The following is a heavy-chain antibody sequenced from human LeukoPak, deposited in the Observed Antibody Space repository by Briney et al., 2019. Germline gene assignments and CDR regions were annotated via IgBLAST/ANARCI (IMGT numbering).Heavy chain of an antibody. J-gene: IGHJ4*02. D-gene: IGHD5/OR15-5a*01. V-gene: IGHV4-39*07. CDR3: ARDESVTVVTGFDY. CDR2: TYYSGST. Sequence: SETRSLTCTVSGGSISSSSYYWGWIRQPPGKGLEWIGGTYYSGSTYYNPSLKSQVTISVDTPKNQFSLKLSSVTAAETAVYYCARDESVTVVTGFDYWGQGIVVTVSS. CDR1: GGSISSSSYY.